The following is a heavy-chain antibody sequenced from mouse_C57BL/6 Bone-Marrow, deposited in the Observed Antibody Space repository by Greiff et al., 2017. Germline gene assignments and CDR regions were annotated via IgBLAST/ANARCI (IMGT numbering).Heavy chain of an antibody. J-gene: IGHJ3*01. D-gene: IGHD2-4*01. CDR3: TTDDYGRCAY. V-gene: IGHV14-4*01. CDR1: GFNIKDDY. CDR2: IDPENGDT. Sequence: VQLQQSGAELVRPGASVKLSCTASGFNIKDDYMHWVKQRPEQGLEWIGWIDPENGDTEYASKFQGKATITADTSSNTAYLQLSSLTSEDTAVYYCTTDDYGRCAYWGQGTLVTVSA.